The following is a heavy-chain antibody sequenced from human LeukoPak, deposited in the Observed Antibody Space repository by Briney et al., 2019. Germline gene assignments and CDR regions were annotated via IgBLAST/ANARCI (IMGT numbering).Heavy chain of an antibody. J-gene: IGHJ4*02. V-gene: IGHV3-11*05. D-gene: IGHD4-17*01. Sequence: GGSLRLSCAASGFTFSDYYMSWIRQGPGKGLEWVSYISDSSSYTNYADSVKGRFTISRDNARSSVYLQMNSLRAEDTAVYYCARAGDTMVTTGNLDYWGQGTLVTVSS. CDR1: GFTFSDYY. CDR2: ISDSSSYT. CDR3: ARAGDTMVTTGNLDY.